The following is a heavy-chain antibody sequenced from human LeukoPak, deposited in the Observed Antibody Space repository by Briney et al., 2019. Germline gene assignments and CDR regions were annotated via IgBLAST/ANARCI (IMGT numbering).Heavy chain of an antibody. CDR2: IYTSGNA. D-gene: IGHD6-19*01. Sequence: GGSLRLSCAASGFTVTSNYVNWVRQAPGKGLEWVSVIYTSGNAYYADSVKGRFTISRDISKNTLYLQMNSLRAEDTAVYYCARGGTGWYLYDGWGQGTLVTVSS. J-gene: IGHJ4*02. CDR1: GFTVTSNY. V-gene: IGHV3-66*01. CDR3: ARGGTGWYLYDG.